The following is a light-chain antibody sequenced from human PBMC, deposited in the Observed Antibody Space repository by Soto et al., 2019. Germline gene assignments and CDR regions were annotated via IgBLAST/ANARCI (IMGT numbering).Light chain of an antibody. CDR1: QSVSQSVSSK. V-gene: IGKV3-15*01. CDR3: QQYHNWPPT. Sequence: EIVMTQSPATLSVSPGERVTLSCRASQSVSQSVSSKLAWYQQKPGRAPRLLIHGASTRATGIQARFSGSGSGTEFTLIISSLQSEHLAVYFCQQYHNWPPTFGQGTKVEIK. CDR2: GAS. J-gene: IGKJ1*01.